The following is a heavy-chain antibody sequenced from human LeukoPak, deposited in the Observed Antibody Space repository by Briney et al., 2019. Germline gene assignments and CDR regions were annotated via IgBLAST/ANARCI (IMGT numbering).Heavy chain of an antibody. V-gene: IGHV4-59*08. CDR3: ARRNDFGI. J-gene: IGHJ3*02. CDR2: IYYSGST. CDR1: GGSISGDH. Sequence: SETMSLTCTVSGGSISGDHWNWIRQPPGKGLEWIGYIYYSGSTNYNPSLKSRVTISIDTSKNQFSLKLTSVTAADTAVYYCARRNDFGIWGQGTMVTVSS.